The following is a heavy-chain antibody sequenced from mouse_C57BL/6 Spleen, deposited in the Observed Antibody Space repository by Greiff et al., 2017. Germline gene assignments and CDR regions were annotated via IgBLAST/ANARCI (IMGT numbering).Heavy chain of an antibody. J-gene: IGHJ2*01. V-gene: IGHV1-15*01. CDR3: TIRPFDY. CDR2: IDPETGGT. Sequence: QVQLKQSGAELVRPGASVTLSCKASGYTFTDYEMHWVKQTPVHGLEWIGAIDPETGGTAYNQKFKGKAILTADKSSSTAYMELRSLTSEDSAVYYCTIRPFDYWSQGRTLTVSS. CDR1: GYTFTDYE.